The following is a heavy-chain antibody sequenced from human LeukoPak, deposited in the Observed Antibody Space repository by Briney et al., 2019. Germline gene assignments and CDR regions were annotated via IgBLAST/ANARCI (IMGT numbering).Heavy chain of an antibody. CDR2: INPNSGGT. CDR3: ARSSGSYGLFKVDY. J-gene: IGHJ4*02. CDR1: GYTFTGYY. Sequence: ASVKVSCKASGYTFTGYYMHWVRQAPGQGLEWMGRINPNSGGTNYAQKFQGRVTMTRDTSISTAYMELSRLRSDDTAVYYCARSSGSYGLFKVDYWGQGTLVTVSS. D-gene: IGHD1-26*01. V-gene: IGHV1-2*06.